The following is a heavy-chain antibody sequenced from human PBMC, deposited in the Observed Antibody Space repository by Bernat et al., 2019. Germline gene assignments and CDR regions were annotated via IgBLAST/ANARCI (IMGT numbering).Heavy chain of an antibody. J-gene: IGHJ4*02. V-gene: IGHV3-23*01. CDR1: GFTFSSYA. CDR3: AKDHVLLWFGELLFYFDY. CDR2: ISGSGGST. D-gene: IGHD3-10*01. Sequence: EVQLLESGGGLVQPGGSLRLSCAASGFTFSSYAMSWVRQAPGKGLEWVSAISGSGGSTYYADSVKGRFTIARDNSKNTLYLQMNSLRAEDTAVYYCAKDHVLLWFGELLFYFDYCGQGTLVTVSS.